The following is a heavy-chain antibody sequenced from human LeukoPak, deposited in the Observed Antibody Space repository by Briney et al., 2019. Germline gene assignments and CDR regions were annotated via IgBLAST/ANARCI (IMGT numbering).Heavy chain of an antibody. Sequence: SETLSLTCAVYGGSFSGYYWSWLRQPPGKGLEWIGEINHSGSTNYNPSLKGRVTISVDTSKNQFSLKLSSVTAADTAVYYCARALTLPYYYGSGSYSGYMDVWGKGTTVTVSS. D-gene: IGHD3-10*01. CDR2: INHSGST. J-gene: IGHJ6*03. CDR3: ARALTLPYYYGSGSYSGYMDV. CDR1: GGSFSGYY. V-gene: IGHV4-34*01.